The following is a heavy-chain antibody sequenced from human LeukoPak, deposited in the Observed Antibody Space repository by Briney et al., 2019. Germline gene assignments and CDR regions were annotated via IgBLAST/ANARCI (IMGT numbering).Heavy chain of an antibody. CDR3: AKGLNVYYYGSGSSH. J-gene: IGHJ4*02. D-gene: IGHD3-10*01. CDR2: INSDGSST. V-gene: IGHV3-74*01. Sequence: GESLRLSCAASGFTFSSYWMHWVRQAPGKGLVWVSRINSDGSSTSYADSVKGRFTISRDNAKNTLYLQMNSLRAEDTAVYYCAKGLNVYYYGSGSSHWGQGTLVTVSS. CDR1: GFTFSSYW.